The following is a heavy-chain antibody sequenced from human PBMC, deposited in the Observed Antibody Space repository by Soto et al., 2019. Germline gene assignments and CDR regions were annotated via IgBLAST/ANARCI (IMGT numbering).Heavy chain of an antibody. CDR1: GYSVSDSNW. CDR3: ARSVAVPGAHIDY. D-gene: IGHD6-19*01. V-gene: IGHV4-28*01. J-gene: IGHJ4*02. Sequence: PSETLSLTCAVSGYSVSDSNWWGWIRQPPGKGLEWMGHIYNSGSTYYKSSLKGRVTMSIDTSKNQFSLRLYSVTAVDTAVYFCARSVAVPGAHIDYWGQGTQVTVLL. CDR2: IYNSGST.